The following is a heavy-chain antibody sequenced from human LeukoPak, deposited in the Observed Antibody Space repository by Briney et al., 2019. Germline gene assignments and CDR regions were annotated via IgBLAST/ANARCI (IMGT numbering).Heavy chain of an antibody. CDR2: IYYNTNT. Sequence: SETLSLTCTVSGDSISSSGFYWGWIRQPPGKGLEWIGSIYYNTNTYYNPSLKSRVTISADTSKNQFSLRLSSVTAADTAVYFCARLSDGSIEGFDYWGQGTLVTVSS. D-gene: IGHD5-24*01. CDR3: ARLSDGSIEGFDY. V-gene: IGHV4-39*01. J-gene: IGHJ4*02. CDR1: GDSISSSGFY.